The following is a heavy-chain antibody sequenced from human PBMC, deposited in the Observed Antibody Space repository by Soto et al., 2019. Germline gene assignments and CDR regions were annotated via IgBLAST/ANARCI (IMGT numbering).Heavy chain of an antibody. CDR3: ARAGTGLLSFDI. CDR2: IIPIFGTA. D-gene: IGHD6-13*01. V-gene: IGHV1-69*13. Sequence: SVKVSCKASGGTFSSYAISLLRQAPGQGLEWMGGIIPIFGTANYAQKFQGRVTITADESTSTAYMELSSLRSEDTAVYYCARAGTGLLSFDIWGQGTMVTVSS. J-gene: IGHJ3*02. CDR1: GGTFSSYA.